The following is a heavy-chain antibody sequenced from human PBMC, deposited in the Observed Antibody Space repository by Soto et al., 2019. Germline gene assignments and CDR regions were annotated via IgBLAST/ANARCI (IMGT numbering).Heavy chain of an antibody. CDR2: IYYSGST. D-gene: IGHD5-12*01. CDR1: GGSISSGDYY. Sequence: SETLSLTCTVSGGSISSGDYYWSWIRQPPGKGLEWIGYIYYSGSTYYNPSLKSRVTISVDTSKNQFSLKLSSVTAADTAVYYCARVPWLRWYYFDYWGQGTLVTVPQ. V-gene: IGHV4-30-4*01. CDR3: ARVPWLRWYYFDY. J-gene: IGHJ4*02.